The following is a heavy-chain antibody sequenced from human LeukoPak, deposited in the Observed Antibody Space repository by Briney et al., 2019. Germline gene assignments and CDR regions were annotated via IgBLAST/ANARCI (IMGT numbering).Heavy chain of an antibody. CDR3: ARQYDY. CDR2: IYYTGGT. J-gene: IGHJ4*02. CDR1: GGSISSGSYY. V-gene: IGHV4-39*01. Sequence: SSETLSLTCTASGGSISSGSYYWGWIRQPPGKGLEWIGSIYYTGGTYYNPSLKSRVTISVDTSKNQFSLKLTSVTAADTGVYFCARQYDYWGQGTLVTVSS.